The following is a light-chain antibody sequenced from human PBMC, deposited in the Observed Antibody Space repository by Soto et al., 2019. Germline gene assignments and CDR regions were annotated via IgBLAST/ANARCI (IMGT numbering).Light chain of an antibody. CDR1: QSISSW. J-gene: IGKJ1*01. V-gene: IGKV1-5*01. Sequence: DIQMTQSPSTLYASVGDRVTITCRASQSISSWLAWYQQKPGKAPKLLIYDASSLESAVPSRFSGSGSGTEFTLTISSLQPDDFATYYCQRYNRSWTFGQGTKLDI. CDR3: QRYNRSWT. CDR2: DAS.